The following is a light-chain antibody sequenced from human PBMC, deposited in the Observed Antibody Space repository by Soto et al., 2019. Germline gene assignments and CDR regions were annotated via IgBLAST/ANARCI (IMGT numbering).Light chain of an antibody. V-gene: IGLV2-14*03. CDR2: AVS. J-gene: IGLJ1*01. CDR3: ISYTDRQSYL. Sequence: QSGLTQPASVSGSPGQSIPIPCSGTSSDIGSYDHVAWYQQFPGKSPKLILYAVSDRPSGVSDRFSGSKSGISASLTISGLQTEDEADYYRISYTDRQSYLFGTGTKVTVL. CDR1: SSDIGSYDH.